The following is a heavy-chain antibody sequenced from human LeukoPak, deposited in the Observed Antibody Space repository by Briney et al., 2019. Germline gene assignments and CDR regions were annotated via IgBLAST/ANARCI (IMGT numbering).Heavy chain of an antibody. CDR2: ISSSGSTI. J-gene: IGHJ5*02. CDR1: GFTFSDYY. V-gene: IGHV3-11*01. Sequence: GGSLRLSRAASGFTFSDYYMSWIRQAPGKGLEWVSYISSSGSTIYYADSVKGRFTISRDNAKNSLYLQMNSLRAEDTAVYYCARASSQYYYGSGKNNWFDPWGQGTLVTVSS. D-gene: IGHD3-10*01. CDR3: ARASSQYYYGSGKNNWFDP.